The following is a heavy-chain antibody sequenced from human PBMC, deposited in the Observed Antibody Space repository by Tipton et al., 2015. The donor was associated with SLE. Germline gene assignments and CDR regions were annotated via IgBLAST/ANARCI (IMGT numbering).Heavy chain of an antibody. V-gene: IGHV1-8*01. CDR1: GYTFTSYD. CDR2: MNPNSGNT. J-gene: IGHJ6*02. Sequence: QVQLVQSGAEVRKPGASVKVSCKASGYTFTSYDINWVRQATGQGLEWMGWMNPNSGNTGYAQKFQGRVTMTRNTSISTAYMELSSLRSEDTAVYYCARRDQLLYDYYYYGMDVWGQGTTVTVSS. CDR3: ARRDQLLYDYYYYGMDV. D-gene: IGHD2-2*02.